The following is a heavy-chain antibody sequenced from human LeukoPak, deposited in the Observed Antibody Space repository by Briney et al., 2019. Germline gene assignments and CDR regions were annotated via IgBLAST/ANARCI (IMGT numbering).Heavy chain of an antibody. J-gene: IGHJ4*02. Sequence: GESLKISCKGSGYSFTSYWIGWVRQMPGKGLEGMGIIYPGDSDTRYSPSFQGQVTISADKSISTAYLQWSSLKASDTAMYYCARTHTYYYDSSGYFGRDDYFDYWGQGTLVTVSS. V-gene: IGHV5-51*01. D-gene: IGHD3-22*01. CDR2: IYPGDSDT. CDR3: ARTHTYYYDSSGYFGRDDYFDY. CDR1: GYSFTSYW.